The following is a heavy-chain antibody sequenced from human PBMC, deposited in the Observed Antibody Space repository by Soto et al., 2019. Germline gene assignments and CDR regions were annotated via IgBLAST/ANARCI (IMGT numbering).Heavy chain of an antibody. CDR2: IYYSGST. D-gene: IGHD3-22*01. Sequence: PSETLSLTCTVSGGSISSYYWSWIRQPPGKGLEWIGYIYYSGSTYYNPSLKSRVTISVDTSKNQFSLKLSSVTAADTAVYYCAGLNYYDSSGYYFTFDYWGQGTLVTVSS. J-gene: IGHJ4*02. V-gene: IGHV4-59*04. CDR1: GGSISSYY. CDR3: AGLNYYDSSGYYFTFDY.